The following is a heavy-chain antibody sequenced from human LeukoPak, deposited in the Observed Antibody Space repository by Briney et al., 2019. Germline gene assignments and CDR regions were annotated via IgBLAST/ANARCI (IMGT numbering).Heavy chain of an antibody. CDR1: GYTFTGYY. CDR3: ARWDHSSGWYDAFDI. Sequence: ASVKVSCKASGYTFTGYYMHWVRQAPGQGLEWMGWINPNSGGTNYAQKFQGRVTMTRDTSISTAYMELSRPRSDDTAVYYCARWDHSSGWYDAFDIWGQGTMATVSS. J-gene: IGHJ3*02. D-gene: IGHD6-19*01. V-gene: IGHV1-2*02. CDR2: INPNSGGT.